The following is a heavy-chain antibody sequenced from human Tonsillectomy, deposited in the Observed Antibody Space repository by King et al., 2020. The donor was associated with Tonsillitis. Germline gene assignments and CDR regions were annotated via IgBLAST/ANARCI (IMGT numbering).Heavy chain of an antibody. D-gene: IGHD6-6*01. V-gene: IGHV3-9*01. J-gene: IGHJ6*02. CDR3: AKDDWLAARSVAGGMDV. Sequence: VQLVEYGGGLVQPGRSLRLSCAASGFTFEDYAMHWVRQAPGKGLEWVSGISWNSGSIGYADSVKGRFTISRDNAKNSLYLEMNSLRAEDTALYYCAKDDWLAARSVAGGMDVWGQGTTVTVSS. CDR2: ISWNSGSI. CDR1: GFTFEDYA.